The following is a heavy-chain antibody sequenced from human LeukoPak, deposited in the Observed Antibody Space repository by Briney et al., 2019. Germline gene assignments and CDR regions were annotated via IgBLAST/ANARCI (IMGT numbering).Heavy chain of an antibody. CDR1: GFTFSSYW. CDR3: ARGGNYYYDSSGYNDAFDI. V-gene: IGHV3-7*01. Sequence: GGSLRLSCAASGFTFSSYWMSWVRQAPGKGLEWVANIKQDGSEKYYVDSVKGRFTISRDNAKNSLYLQMNSLRAEDTAVYYCARGGNYYYDSSGYNDAFDIWGQGTMVTVSS. J-gene: IGHJ3*02. D-gene: IGHD3-22*01. CDR2: IKQDGSEK.